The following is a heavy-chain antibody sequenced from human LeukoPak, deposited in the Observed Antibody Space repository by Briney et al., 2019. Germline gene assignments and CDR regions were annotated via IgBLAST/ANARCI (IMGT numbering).Heavy chain of an antibody. CDR2: ISYDGSNK. Sequence: QPGGSLRLSCAASGFTFSSYAMHWVRQAPGKGLEWVAVISYDGSNKYYADSVKGRFTISRDNSKNTLYLQMNSLRAEDTAVYYCARDSRDYDFWSGYYLGWYYYYGMDVWGQGTTVTVSS. CDR1: GFTFSSYA. J-gene: IGHJ6*02. D-gene: IGHD3-3*01. V-gene: IGHV3-30-3*01. CDR3: ARDSRDYDFWSGYYLGWYYYYGMDV.